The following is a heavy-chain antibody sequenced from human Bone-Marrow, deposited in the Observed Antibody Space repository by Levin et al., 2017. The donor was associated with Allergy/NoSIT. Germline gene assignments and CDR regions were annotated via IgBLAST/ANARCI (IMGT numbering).Heavy chain of an antibody. V-gene: IGHV1-2*02. CDR2: IYPYSGGS. CDR1: GYTFTDYY. D-gene: IGHD2-2*01. CDR3: ARELNVVVPTASSYYYYGMDV. Sequence: GASVKVSCKASGYTFTDYYMYWVRQAPGQGLEWMGWIYPYSGGSNYAQKFQGRVTMTRDTSISTAYMELSRLRSDDTAVYYCARELNVVVPTASSYYYYGMDVWGQGTTVTVSS. J-gene: IGHJ6*02.